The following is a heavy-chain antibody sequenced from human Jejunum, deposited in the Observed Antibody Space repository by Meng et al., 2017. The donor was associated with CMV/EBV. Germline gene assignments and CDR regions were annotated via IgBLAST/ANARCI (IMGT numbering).Heavy chain of an antibody. Sequence: QVQLEVSAPVPLKPAGPLSTVCSAADGSVSYSYCSWFRQSAGKGLEWIGRISVSGYSDYSPPLKSRVTMSVDTSKNQFSLSLNSVTPADTALYYCVRDLIRDHSGSWFDSWGQGTLVTVSS. CDR2: ISVSGYS. V-gene: IGHV4-4*07. D-gene: IGHD3-22*01. CDR3: VRDLIRDHSGSWFDS. J-gene: IGHJ5*01. CDR1: DGSVSYSY.